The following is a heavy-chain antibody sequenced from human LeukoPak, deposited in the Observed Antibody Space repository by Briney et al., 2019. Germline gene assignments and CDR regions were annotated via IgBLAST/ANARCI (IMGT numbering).Heavy chain of an antibody. CDR3: AREGYDGSDYYAFEI. V-gene: IGHV4-61*02. CDR1: GDSISGGDYY. Sequence: SETLSLTCTVSGDSISGGDYYWSWIRQPAGKGLEWIGRISSSGSTNYNPSLKSRVTISVDTSKNQFSLKLSSVTAADTAVYYCAREGYDGSDYYAFEIWGQGTMVTVSS. CDR2: ISSSGST. J-gene: IGHJ3*02. D-gene: IGHD3-22*01.